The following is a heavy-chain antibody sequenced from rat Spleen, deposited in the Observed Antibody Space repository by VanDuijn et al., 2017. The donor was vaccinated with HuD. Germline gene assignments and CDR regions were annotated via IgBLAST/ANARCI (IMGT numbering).Heavy chain of an antibody. Sequence: QLVESGGGLVQPGRSLKLSCAASGFSFSYYYMAWVRQAPTKGLEWVASISPSGTITNYRDSVKGRFTISRDHAKSTLHLQMDSLRSEDTATYYCATDGYYDGTYYSVYVMDAWGQGASVTVSS. CDR1: GFSFSYYY. D-gene: IGHD1-12*02. CDR3: ATDGYYDGTYYSVYVMDA. J-gene: IGHJ4*01. V-gene: IGHV5-27*01. CDR2: ISPSGTIT.